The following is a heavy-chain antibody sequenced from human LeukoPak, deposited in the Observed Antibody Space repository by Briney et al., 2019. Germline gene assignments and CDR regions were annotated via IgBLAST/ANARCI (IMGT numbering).Heavy chain of an antibody. CDR3: ARAPRATTVVKGVFDY. CDR1: GYTFTGSY. V-gene: IGHV1-2*06. Sequence: ASVKVSCKASGYTFTGSYMHWVRQAPGQGLEWMGRINPNNGDTNYAQKFQGRVTMTRDSSISTAYMELSRLRSDDTAVYYCARAPRATTVVKGVFDYWGQGTLVTVSS. D-gene: IGHD4-23*01. CDR2: INPNNGDT. J-gene: IGHJ4*02.